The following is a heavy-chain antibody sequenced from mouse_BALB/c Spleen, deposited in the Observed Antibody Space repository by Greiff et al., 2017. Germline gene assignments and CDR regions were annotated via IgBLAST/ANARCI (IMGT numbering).Heavy chain of an antibody. D-gene: IGHD1-1*02. Sequence: EVLLVESGGDLVKPGGSLKLSCAASGFTFSSYGMSWVRQTPDKRLEWVATISSGGSYTYYPDSVKGRFTISRDNAKNTLYLQMSSLKSEDTAMYYCAGHGSFAYWGQGTLVTVSA. V-gene: IGHV5-6*01. CDR2: ISSGGSYT. CDR3: AGHGSFAY. J-gene: IGHJ3*01. CDR1: GFTFSSYG.